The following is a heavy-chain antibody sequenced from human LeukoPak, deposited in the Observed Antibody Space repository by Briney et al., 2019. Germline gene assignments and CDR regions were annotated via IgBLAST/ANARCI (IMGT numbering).Heavy chain of an antibody. Sequence: GRSLRLSCAASGFTFSSYGMHWVRQAPGKGLEWVAVISYDGSNKYYADSVKGRFTISRDNSKNTLYLQMNSLRAEDTAVYYCAKGSNYDILTGYSQGGMDYFDYWGQGTLVTVSS. V-gene: IGHV3-30*18. CDR1: GFTFSSYG. CDR2: ISYDGSNK. CDR3: AKGSNYDILTGYSQGGMDYFDY. D-gene: IGHD3-9*01. J-gene: IGHJ4*02.